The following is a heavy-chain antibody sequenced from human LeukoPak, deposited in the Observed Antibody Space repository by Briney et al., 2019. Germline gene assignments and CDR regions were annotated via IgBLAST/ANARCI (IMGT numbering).Heavy chain of an antibody. D-gene: IGHD5-18*01. J-gene: IGHJ4*02. CDR2: IQQDGSEK. CDR3: ARDRGFSYGIDF. Sequence: AGGSLRLSCAASGFTFSDYWMSWARQAPGKGLEWVANIQQDGSEKYYVDSVKGRFTISRDNAKKSLFLQVSSLRGEDTAVYYCARDRGFSYGIDFWGQGTLVTVSS. V-gene: IGHV3-7*04. CDR1: GFTFSDYW.